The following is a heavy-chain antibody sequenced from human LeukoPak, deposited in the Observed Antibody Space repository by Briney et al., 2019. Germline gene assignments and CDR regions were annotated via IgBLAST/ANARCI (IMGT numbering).Heavy chain of an antibody. Sequence: GGSLRLSCAASGFTFSSYEMNWVRQAPGKGLEWASYISSSGSTIYYADSVKGRFTISRDNAKNSLYLQMNSLRAEDTAVYYCARDGVYDSGPDAFDIRGQGTMVTVSS. V-gene: IGHV3-48*03. CDR2: ISSSGSTI. CDR1: GFTFSSYE. CDR3: ARDGVYDSGPDAFDI. J-gene: IGHJ3*02. D-gene: IGHD3-22*01.